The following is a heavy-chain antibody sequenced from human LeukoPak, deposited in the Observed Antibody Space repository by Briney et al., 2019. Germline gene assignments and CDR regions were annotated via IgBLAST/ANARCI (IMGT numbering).Heavy chain of an antibody. CDR1: GDSVSSNSAA. V-gene: IGHV6-1*01. Sequence: SQTLSLTCAISGDSVSSNSAAWNWIRHSPARGLEWLGRTYYRSKWYNEYAVSVKSRITINPDTSKNQFSLQLKSMTPEDTAVYYCTRDQDGPWGQGTLVTVSS. CDR3: TRDQDGP. J-gene: IGHJ5*02. CDR2: TYYRSKWYN.